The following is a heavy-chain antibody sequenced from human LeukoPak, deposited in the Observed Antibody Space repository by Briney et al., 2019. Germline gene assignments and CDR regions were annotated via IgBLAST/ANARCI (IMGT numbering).Heavy chain of an antibody. CDR3: ARDIPDTSYEY. D-gene: IGHD2-21*01. Sequence: GGSLRLSCAASGFTFNDYAMHWVRQAPGKGLEWVAIIYNGGRTHYTDSVKGRFTVSGVNSEDTLFLQMNSLRAEDTAVYYCARDIPDTSYEYWGQGTLVTVSS. J-gene: IGHJ4*02. V-gene: IGHV3-53*01. CDR2: IYNGGRT. CDR1: GFTFNDYA.